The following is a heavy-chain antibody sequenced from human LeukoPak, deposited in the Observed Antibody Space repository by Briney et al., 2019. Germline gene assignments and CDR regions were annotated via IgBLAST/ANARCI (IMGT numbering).Heavy chain of an antibody. CDR1: GFTFSSYA. CDR3: AREGSGNTSMIDY. J-gene: IGHJ4*02. D-gene: IGHD5-18*01. CDR2: ISYDGSNK. Sequence: GGSLRLSCAASGFTFSSYAMHWVRQAPGKGLEWVAVISYDGSNKYYADSVKGRFTISRDNSKNTLYLQMNSLRAEDTAVYYCAREGSGNTSMIDYWGQGTLVTVSS. V-gene: IGHV3-30*04.